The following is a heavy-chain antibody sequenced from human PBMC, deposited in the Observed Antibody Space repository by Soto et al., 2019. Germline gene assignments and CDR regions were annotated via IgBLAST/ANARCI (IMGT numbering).Heavy chain of an antibody. J-gene: IGHJ6*02. CDR3: ARIGRTYSSYYYGMDV. V-gene: IGHV4-4*02. CDR2: IYHSGST. D-gene: IGHD4-4*01. Sequence: WETLSLTCAISGGSISSNNWWSWVRQPPGKGLEWIGEIYHSGSTNYNPSLKSRVTISVDKSKNQFSLKLSSVTAADTAVYYCARIGRTYSSYYYGMDVWGQGTTVS. CDR1: GGSISSNNW.